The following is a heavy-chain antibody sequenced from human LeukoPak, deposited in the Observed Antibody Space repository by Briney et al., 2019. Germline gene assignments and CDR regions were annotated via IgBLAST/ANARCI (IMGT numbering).Heavy chain of an antibody. CDR2: IYTSGST. CDR3: ARDWGYSGYDFRYYDYGMDV. J-gene: IGHJ6*02. CDR1: GGSISSYY. V-gene: IGHV4-4*07. D-gene: IGHD5-12*01. Sequence: SETLSLTCTVSGGSISSYYWSWIRQPAGKGLEWIGRIYTSGSTNYNPSLKSRVTMSVDTSKNQFSLKLSSVTAADTAVYYCARDWGYSGYDFRYYDYGMDVWGQGTTVTVS.